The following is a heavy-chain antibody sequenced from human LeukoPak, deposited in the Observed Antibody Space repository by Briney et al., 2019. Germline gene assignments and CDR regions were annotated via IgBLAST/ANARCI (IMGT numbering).Heavy chain of an antibody. J-gene: IGHJ3*02. CDR2: ISGSGGST. V-gene: IGHV3-23*01. CDR1: GITFSSYA. Sequence: GSLRLSCAASGITFSSYAMSWVRQAPGKGLEWVSAISGSGGSTYYADSVKGRFTISRDNSKNTLYLQMNSLRAEDTAVYYCAKDHYYGSGSQDAFDIWGQGTMVTVSS. D-gene: IGHD3-10*01. CDR3: AKDHYYGSGSQDAFDI.